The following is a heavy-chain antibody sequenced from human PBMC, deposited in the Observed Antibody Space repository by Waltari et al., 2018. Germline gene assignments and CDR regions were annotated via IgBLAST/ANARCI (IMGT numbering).Heavy chain of an antibody. V-gene: IGHV3-7*04. CDR2: INRDGCDT. J-gene: IGHJ4*02. Sequence: EVQLVESGGGLVQPGGSLRLSCVASGFTFNTFWMSWVRTAPGKGLGWVTDINRDGCDTYYADSVKGRFTVSRDNAKNSLYLQMNSLRVEDTAVYYCARDWEGDRPNFDYWGQGTLVTVSS. D-gene: IGHD1-26*01. CDR1: GFTFNTFW. CDR3: ARDWEGDRPNFDY.